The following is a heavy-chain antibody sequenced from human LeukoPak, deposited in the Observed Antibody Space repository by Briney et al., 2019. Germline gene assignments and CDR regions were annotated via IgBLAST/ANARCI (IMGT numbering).Heavy chain of an antibody. CDR1: GFTFSSYA. D-gene: IGHD3-10*01. V-gene: IGHV3-9*01. CDR3: AQRGLSFAFDI. J-gene: IGHJ3*02. Sequence: GGSLRLSCAASGFTFSSYAMTWVRQAPGKGLEWVSGISWNSGSIGYAVSVKGRFTISRDNAKNSLYLQMNSLRAEDTALYYCAQRGLSFAFDIWGQGTMVTVSS. CDR2: ISWNSGSI.